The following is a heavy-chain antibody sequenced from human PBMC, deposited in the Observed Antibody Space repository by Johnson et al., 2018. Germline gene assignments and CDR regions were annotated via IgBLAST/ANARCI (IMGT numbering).Heavy chain of an antibody. J-gene: IGHJ4*02. CDR1: GGSITSGSYY. CDR2: IYYGGNT. V-gene: IGHV4-61*01. Sequence: QVQLQESGPGLVKPSETLSLTCTFSGGSITSGSYYWTWIRQPPGKGLEWIGFIYYGGNTNYNPSLQSRVTISADTSKSQISLRLSPVTAADTALYFCVRARGVGTTDYWGQGTLVTVSS. D-gene: IGHD1-26*01. CDR3: VRARGVGTTDY.